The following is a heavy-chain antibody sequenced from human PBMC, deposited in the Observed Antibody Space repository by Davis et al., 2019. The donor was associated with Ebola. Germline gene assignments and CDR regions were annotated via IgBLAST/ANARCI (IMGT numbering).Heavy chain of an antibody. CDR1: GYTFTSYY. V-gene: IGHV1-46*01. D-gene: IGHD3-10*01. Sequence: ASVKVSCKASGYTFTSYYMHWVRQAPGQGLEWMGIINPSGGSTSYAQKFQGRVTMTRDTSTSTVYMELSSLRSEDTAVYYCARDYYGSRDGYYFDYWGQGTLVTVSS. CDR3: ARDYYGSRDGYYFDY. CDR2: INPSGGST. J-gene: IGHJ4*02.